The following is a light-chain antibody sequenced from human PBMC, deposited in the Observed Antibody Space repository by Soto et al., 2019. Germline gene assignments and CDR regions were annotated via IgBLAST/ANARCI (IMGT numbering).Light chain of an antibody. CDR3: QQYEDIPPT. J-gene: IGKJ5*01. V-gene: IGKV1-33*01. CDR2: DAS. Sequence: DIQMTQSPSSLTASVGDSVTITCQASQDITNILNWYQHKPGKAPKLLIYDASNLEPGVPSRFSGRGSGRDFTFTISSLQPEDTATYYCQQYEDIPPTFGQGTRLDIK. CDR1: QDITNI.